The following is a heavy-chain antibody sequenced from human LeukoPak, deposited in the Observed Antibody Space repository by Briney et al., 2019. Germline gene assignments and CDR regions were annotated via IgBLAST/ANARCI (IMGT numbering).Heavy chain of an antibody. D-gene: IGHD3-10*01. Sequence: ASVKVSCKASGYTFTSYYMHWVRQAPGQGLEWMGIINPIGGSTSYAQKFQGRVTMTRDMSTSTVYMELSSLRSEDTAVYYCATGNYYGSGSYYNRPVDYWGQGTLVTVSS. V-gene: IGHV1-46*01. CDR3: ATGNYYGSGSYYNRPVDY. J-gene: IGHJ4*02. CDR2: INPIGGST. CDR1: GYTFTSYY.